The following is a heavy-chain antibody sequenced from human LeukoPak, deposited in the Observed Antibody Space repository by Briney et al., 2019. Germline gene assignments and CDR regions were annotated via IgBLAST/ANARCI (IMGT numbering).Heavy chain of an antibody. CDR3: ARHDYGGNSGDY. D-gene: IGHD4-23*01. J-gene: IGHJ4*02. Sequence: PGGSLRLSCAASGFTFSSIAMSWVRQAPDKGLEWVSTISGSGGGTYYADSVKGRFTISRDDSKNTLYLQMRSLRAEDTAVYYCARHDYGGNSGDYWGQGTLVTVSS. CDR2: ISGSGGGT. CDR1: GFTFSSIA. V-gene: IGHV3-23*01.